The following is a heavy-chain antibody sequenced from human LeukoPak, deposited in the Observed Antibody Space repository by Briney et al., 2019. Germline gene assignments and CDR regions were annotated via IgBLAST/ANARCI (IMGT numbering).Heavy chain of an antibody. D-gene: IGHD6-13*01. V-gene: IGHV4-59*12. J-gene: IGHJ1*01. CDR1: GGSISSYY. Sequence: SETLSLTCTVAGGSISSYYWSWIRQPPGKGLEWIGYIYYSGSTNYNPSLKSRVTISVDTSKNQFSLKLSSVTAADTAVYYCARGERGSSSWYRASGFQHWGQGSLVTVSS. CDR2: IYYSGST. CDR3: ARGERGSSSWYRASGFQH.